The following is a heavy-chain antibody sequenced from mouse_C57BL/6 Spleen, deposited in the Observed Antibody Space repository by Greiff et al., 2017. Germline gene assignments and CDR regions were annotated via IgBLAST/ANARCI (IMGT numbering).Heavy chain of an antibody. CDR3: ARLPYGISYDYAMDY. CDR2: IDPSDSYT. D-gene: IGHD1-1*01. V-gene: IGHV1-50*01. Sequence: VQLQQPGAELVKPGASVKLSCKASGYTFTSYWMQWVKQRPGQGLEWIGAIDPSDSYTNYNQKFKGKATLTVDTSSSTAYMQLSSLTSEDSAVYYCARLPYGISYDYAMDYWGQRTSVTVSS. CDR1: GYTFTSYW. J-gene: IGHJ4*01.